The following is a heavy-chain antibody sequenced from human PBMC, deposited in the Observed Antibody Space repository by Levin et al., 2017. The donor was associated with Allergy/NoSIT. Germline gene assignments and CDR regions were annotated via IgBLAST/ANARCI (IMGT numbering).Heavy chain of an antibody. CDR1: GLTFSEYA. Sequence: GGSLRLSCVVSGLTFSEYAMTWVRQAPGKGLEWVSSISASGTTTYYADSVKGRFTISRDNSMNTLNLQMNSLRVEDTAVYYCAKVGSVGGRGALVTVSS. CDR2: ISASGTTT. CDR3: AKVGSV. D-gene: IGHD3-16*01. J-gene: IGHJ4*02. V-gene: IGHV3-23*01.